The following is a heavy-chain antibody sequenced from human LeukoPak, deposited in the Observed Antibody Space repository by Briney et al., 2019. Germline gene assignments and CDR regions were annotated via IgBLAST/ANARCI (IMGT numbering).Heavy chain of an antibody. Sequence: GGSLRLSCAASGFTFGSYDMHWVRQATGKGLEWVSAIGTAGDTYYPGSVKGRFTISRENAKNSLYLQMNSLRAGDTAVYYCARGGAGTTGTDAFDIWGQGTMVTVSS. CDR2: IGTAGDT. V-gene: IGHV3-13*01. CDR1: GFTFGSYD. D-gene: IGHD1-1*01. J-gene: IGHJ3*02. CDR3: ARGGAGTTGTDAFDI.